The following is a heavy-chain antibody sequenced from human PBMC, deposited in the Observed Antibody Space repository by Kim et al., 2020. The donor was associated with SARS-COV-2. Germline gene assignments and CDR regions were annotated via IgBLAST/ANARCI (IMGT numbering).Heavy chain of an antibody. Sequence: EGTKQSSPNTVRVRFTISKDNSKNMVYLQMNSLGAEDTALYYCTTAFEYWGQGTLVTVSS. CDR2: EGTKQ. J-gene: IGHJ4*02. V-gene: IGHV3-30*07. CDR3: TTAFEY.